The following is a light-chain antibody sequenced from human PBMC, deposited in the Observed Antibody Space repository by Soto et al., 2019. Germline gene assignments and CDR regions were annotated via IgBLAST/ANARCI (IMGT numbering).Light chain of an antibody. CDR1: SSDVGGQNA. CDR3: CSYAGSSTVV. V-gene: IGLV2-23*02. CDR2: DVS. J-gene: IGLJ2*01. Sequence: QSALTQPASVSGSPGQSITISCTGTSSDVGGQNAVSWYQQHPGKAPKFMIYDVSKRPSGVSSRFSGSKSGNTASLTISGLLAEDEADYYCCSYAGSSTVVFGGGTKLTVL.